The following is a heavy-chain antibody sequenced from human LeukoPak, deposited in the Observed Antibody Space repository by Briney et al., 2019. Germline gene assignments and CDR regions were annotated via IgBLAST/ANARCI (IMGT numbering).Heavy chain of an antibody. D-gene: IGHD5-18*01. CDR1: GGTFSSYA. V-gene: IGHV1-69*13. J-gene: IGHJ4*02. CDR3: ARVSGYSYGYLRYDFDY. CDR2: IIPIFGTA. Sequence: SVKVSCRASGGTFSSYAISWVRQAPGQGLEWMGGIIPIFGTANYAQKFQGRVTITADESTSTAYMELSSLRSEDTAVYYCARVSGYSYGYLRYDFDYWGQGTLVTVSS.